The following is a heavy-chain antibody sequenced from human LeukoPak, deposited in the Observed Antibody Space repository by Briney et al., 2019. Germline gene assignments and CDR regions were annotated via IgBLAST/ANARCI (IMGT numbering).Heavy chain of an antibody. V-gene: IGHV3-9*03. CDR1: GFTFDDYA. J-gene: IGHJ4*02. Sequence: GGSLRLSCAASGFTFDDYAMHWVRQAPGKGLEWVSGISWNSGSIMYADSVKGRFTISRDNAKNSLYLQMNSLRAEDMALYYCAKDIYGGNSFTWNFDYWGQGTLVTVSS. CDR2: ISWNSGSI. D-gene: IGHD4-23*01. CDR3: AKDIYGGNSFTWNFDY.